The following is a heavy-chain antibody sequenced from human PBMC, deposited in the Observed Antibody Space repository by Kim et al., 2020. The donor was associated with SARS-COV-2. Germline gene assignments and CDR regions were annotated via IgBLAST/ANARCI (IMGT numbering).Heavy chain of an antibody. J-gene: IGHJ1*01. D-gene: IGHD6-13*01. CDR3: ARPPYSSSLEYFQH. CDR1: GFTFSSYW. Sequence: GGSLRLSCAASGFTFSSYWMSWVLQAPGKGLEWVANIKQDGSEKYYVDSVKGRFTISRDNAKNSLYLQMNSLRAEDTAVYYCARPPYSSSLEYFQHWGQGTLVTVSS. V-gene: IGHV3-7*03. CDR2: IKQDGSEK.